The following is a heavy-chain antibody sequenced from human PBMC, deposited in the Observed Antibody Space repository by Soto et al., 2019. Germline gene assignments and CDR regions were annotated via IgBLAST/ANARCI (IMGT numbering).Heavy chain of an antibody. D-gene: IGHD3-22*01. J-gene: IGHJ4*02. Sequence: QVQLVQSGAEVKKPGASVKVSCKASGYTFTSYGISWVRQAPGQGLEWMGWISAYNGNTNYAQKLQGRVTMTTDTSXXTAYMELRSLRSDDTAVYYCARARGRPGAYDTNDYWGQGTLVTVSS. V-gene: IGHV1-18*01. CDR2: ISAYNGNT. CDR1: GYTFTSYG. CDR3: ARARGRPGAYDTNDY.